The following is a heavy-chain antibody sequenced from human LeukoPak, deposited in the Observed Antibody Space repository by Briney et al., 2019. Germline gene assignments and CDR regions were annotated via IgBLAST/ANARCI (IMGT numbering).Heavy chain of an antibody. J-gene: IGHJ5*02. CDR3: ARGQRRDARRFDP. Sequence: GGSLRLSCAASGFTFSSYDMHWVRQATGKGLEWGSAIGTAGDTYYPGSVKGRVTISREKSKNSLYLRIKSRRAGDTRVDYCARGQRRDARRFDPWGQGTLVTVSS. V-gene: IGHV3-13*01. CDR1: GFTFSSYD. CDR2: IGTAGDT. D-gene: IGHD6-25*01.